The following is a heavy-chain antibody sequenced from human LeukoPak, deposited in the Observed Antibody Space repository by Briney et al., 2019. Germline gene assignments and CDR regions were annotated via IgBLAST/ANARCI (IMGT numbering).Heavy chain of an antibody. CDR2: LYAGGTT. J-gene: IGHJ4*02. CDR3: ARERTNSGYILAY. Sequence: PGGSLRLSCAASGFSVSDKYMTWVRQAPGKGLEWVSVLYAGGTTYYAESVKGRFTVSRDNSKSTVYLQMNGLRAEDTAVYFCARERTNSGYILAYWGRGTLVTVSS. D-gene: IGHD3-22*01. CDR1: GFSVSDKY. V-gene: IGHV3-53*01.